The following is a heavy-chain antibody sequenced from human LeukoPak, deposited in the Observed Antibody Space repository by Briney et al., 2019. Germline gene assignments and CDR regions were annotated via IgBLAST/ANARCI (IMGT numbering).Heavy chain of an antibody. V-gene: IGHV3-74*01. Sequence: GGSLRLSCAASGFIFSDYWMHWVRQGPGKGLVWVSRIKSDGSSTSYAESVKGRFIISRDNAKNSLSLQLNSLRAEDTAMYYCARLLGESTIYDFWGQGTLVTVSS. J-gene: IGHJ4*02. CDR2: IKSDGSST. CDR3: ARLLGESTIYDF. CDR1: GFIFSDYW. D-gene: IGHD3-16*01.